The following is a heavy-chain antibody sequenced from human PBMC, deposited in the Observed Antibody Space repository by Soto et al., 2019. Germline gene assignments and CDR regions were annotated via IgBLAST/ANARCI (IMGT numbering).Heavy chain of an antibody. Sequence: GGSLRLSCAASGFTFSSYSMNWVRQAPGKGLEWVSYISSSSSTIYYADSVKGRFTISRDNAKNSLYLQMNSLRDEDTAVYYCARAPTYGDYYYYGMDVWGQGTTVTVSS. CDR3: ARAPTYGDYYYYGMDV. V-gene: IGHV3-48*02. CDR1: GFTFSSYS. D-gene: IGHD4-17*01. J-gene: IGHJ6*02. CDR2: ISSSSSTI.